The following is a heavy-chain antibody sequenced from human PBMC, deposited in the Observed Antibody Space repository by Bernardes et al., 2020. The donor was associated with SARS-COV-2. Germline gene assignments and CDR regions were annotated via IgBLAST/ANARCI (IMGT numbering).Heavy chain of an antibody. CDR3: ARDSTEWLVQVDLYYFDY. CDR1: GFTFSSYS. D-gene: IGHD6-19*01. V-gene: IGHV3-21*01. J-gene: IGHJ4*02. Sequence: GGSLRLSCAASGFTFSSYSMNWVRQAPGKGLEWVSSISSSSSYIYYADSVKGRFTISRDNAKNSLYLQMNSLRAEDTAVYYCARDSTEWLVQVDLYYFDYWGQGTLVTVSS. CDR2: ISSSSSYI.